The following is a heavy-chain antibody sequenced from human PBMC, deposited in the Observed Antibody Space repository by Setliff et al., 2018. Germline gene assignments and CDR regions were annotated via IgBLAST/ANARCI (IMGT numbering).Heavy chain of an antibody. CDR3: VASPSNKNGHFEY. V-gene: IGHV1-3*01. CDR1: GYTFSSNA. J-gene: IGHJ4*02. CDR2: IHAGSSNT. Sequence: ASVKVSCKASGYTFSSNAFHWVRQAPGQTLEWLGWIHAGSSNTLYSQRFQNRITIARDTSATTVHMELSSLRADDTAMYYCVASPSNKNGHFEYWGQGTLVTVSS.